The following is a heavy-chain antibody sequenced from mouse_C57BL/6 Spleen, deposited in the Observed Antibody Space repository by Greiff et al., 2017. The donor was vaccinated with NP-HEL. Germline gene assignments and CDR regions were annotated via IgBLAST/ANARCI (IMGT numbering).Heavy chain of an antibody. J-gene: IGHJ3*01. CDR1: GFTFSDYG. CDR2: ISSGSSTI. Sequence: EVKLVESGGGLVKPGGSLKLSCAASGFTFSDYGMHWVRQAPEKGLEWVAYISSGSSTIYYADTVKGRFTISRDNAKNTLFLQMTSLRSEDTAMYYCARETYYSNPWFAYWGQGTLVTVSA. D-gene: IGHD2-5*01. V-gene: IGHV5-17*01. CDR3: ARETYYSNPWFAY.